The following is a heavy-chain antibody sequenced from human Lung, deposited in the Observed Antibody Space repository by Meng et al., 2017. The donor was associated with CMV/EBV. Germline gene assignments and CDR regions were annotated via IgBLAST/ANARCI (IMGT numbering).Heavy chain of an antibody. J-gene: IGHJ6*02. D-gene: IGHD6-6*01. CDR2: IKQDGSEK. CDR3: ARDSKISSGSSSYYYYYGMDV. CDR1: GFTFSSYW. Sequence: SXAASGFTFSSYWMSWVRQAPGKGLEWVANIKQDGSEKDYVDSVKGRFTISRDNAKNSLYLQMNSLRAEDTAVYYCARDSKISSGSSSYYYYYGMDVWXQGTTVTVSS. V-gene: IGHV3-7*01.